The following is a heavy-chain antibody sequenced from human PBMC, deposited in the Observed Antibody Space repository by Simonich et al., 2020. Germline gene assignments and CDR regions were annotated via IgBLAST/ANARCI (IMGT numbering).Heavy chain of an antibody. J-gene: IGHJ4*02. CDR1: GFTVSRNY. CDR3: ARWTATGYYFDY. Sequence: EVQLVESGGGLIQPGGSLRLSCAASGFTVSRNYMSWVRQAQGKGREWVSVIYSGGSTDYADTVKGRVTISGDNSKNTLYLQINSLRAEDTAVYYCARWTATGYYFDYWGQGTLVTVSS. V-gene: IGHV3-53*01. CDR2: IYSGGST. D-gene: IGHD1-1*01.